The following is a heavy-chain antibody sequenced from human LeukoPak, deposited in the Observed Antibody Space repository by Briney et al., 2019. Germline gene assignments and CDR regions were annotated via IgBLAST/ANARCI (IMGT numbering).Heavy chain of an antibody. CDR2: IYYSGST. J-gene: IGHJ4*02. V-gene: IGHV4-39*01. D-gene: IGHD3-16*02. Sequence: PSETLSLTCTVSGGSISSSSYYWGWIRQPPGKGLEWIGSIYYSGSTYYNPSLKSRVTISVDTSKNQFSLKLSSVTAADTAVYYCARGKYLGELSREVDFDYWGQGTLVTVSS. CDR3: ARGKYLGELSREVDFDY. CDR1: GGSISSSSYY.